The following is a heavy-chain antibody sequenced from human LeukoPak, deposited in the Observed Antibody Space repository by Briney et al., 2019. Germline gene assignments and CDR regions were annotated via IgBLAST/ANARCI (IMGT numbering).Heavy chain of an antibody. CDR1: GGSISSYY. D-gene: IGHD3-16*02. CDR3: ARVSRHYVWGSYRSNWFDP. J-gene: IGHJ5*02. V-gene: IGHV4-59*01. Sequence: SETLSLTCTVSGGSISSYYWSWIRQPPGKGLEWIGYIYYSGSTNYNPSLKSRVTISVDTSKNQFSLKLSSVTAADTAVYYCARVSRHYVWGSYRSNWFDPWGQGTLVSVSS. CDR2: IYYSGST.